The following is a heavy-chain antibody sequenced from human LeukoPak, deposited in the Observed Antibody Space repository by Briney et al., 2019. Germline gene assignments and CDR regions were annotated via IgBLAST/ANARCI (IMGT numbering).Heavy chain of an antibody. Sequence: GTSLRLSCAASGITFTIAGMHWVCQVPGKGLEWVAVISYDGSDKYYVDSVKGRFTISRDNPKNTLYLQMNSLRAEDTALYYCVKRVYTSVSFDCWGQGTLVTVSS. CDR3: VKRVYTSVSFDC. CDR2: ISYDGSDK. D-gene: IGHD6-19*01. J-gene: IGHJ4*02. V-gene: IGHV3-30*18. CDR1: GITFTIAG.